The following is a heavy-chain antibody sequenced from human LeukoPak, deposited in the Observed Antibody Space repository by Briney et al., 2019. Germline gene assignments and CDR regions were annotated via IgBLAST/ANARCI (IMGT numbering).Heavy chain of an antibody. CDR1: GYIFTGYY. D-gene: IGHD3-22*01. Sequence: ASVKVSCKASGYIFTGYYMHWVRQAPGQGLEWMGWINPNSGGANYAQKFQGRVTMTRDASISTAYMELSRLRSDDTAVYYCARVPIRRHYESTGYYYEDPWGQGTLVTVSS. CDR2: INPNSGGA. J-gene: IGHJ5*02. CDR3: ARVPIRRHYESTGYYYEDP. V-gene: IGHV1-2*02.